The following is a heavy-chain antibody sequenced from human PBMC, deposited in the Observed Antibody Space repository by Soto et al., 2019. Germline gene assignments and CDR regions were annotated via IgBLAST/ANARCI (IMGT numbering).Heavy chain of an antibody. D-gene: IGHD4-17*01. CDR2: IYRSGST. Sequence: QLQLQESGSGLVKPSQTLSLTCAVSGGSITSGGYSWSWIRQPPGKGLEWIGYIYRSGSTYYNPSLKSPVTMSVDRSMNQFSLKLRSVTAADTVVYYCDSSMTTETTFDYWGQGTLVTVSS. CDR1: GGSITSGGYS. J-gene: IGHJ4*02. CDR3: DSSMTTETTFDY. V-gene: IGHV4-30-2*01.